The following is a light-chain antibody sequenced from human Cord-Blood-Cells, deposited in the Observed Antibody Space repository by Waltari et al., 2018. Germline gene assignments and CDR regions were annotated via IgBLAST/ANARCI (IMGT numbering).Light chain of an antibody. V-gene: IGKV1-6*01. CDR3: LQDYNYPYT. Sequence: AIQLTQSPSSLSASVGHRFTITCRASQGIRNDLGWYQQKPGKAPKLLIYAASSLQSGVPSRFSGSGSGTDFTLTISSLQPEDFATYYCLQDYNYPYTFGQGTKLEIK. CDR2: AAS. CDR1: QGIRND. J-gene: IGKJ2*01.